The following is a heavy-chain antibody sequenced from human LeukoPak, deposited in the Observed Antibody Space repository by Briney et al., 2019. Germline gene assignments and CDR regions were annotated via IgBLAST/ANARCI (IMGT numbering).Heavy chain of an antibody. CDR2: INPNSGGT. D-gene: IGHD3-22*01. J-gene: IGHJ5*02. CDR1: GYTFTGYY. V-gene: IGHV1-2*02. CDR3: ARPVADYYDSSGLNWFDP. Sequence: GASVKVPCKASGYTFTGYYMHWVRQAPGQGLEWMGWINPNSGGTNYAQKFQGRVTMTRDTSISTAYMELSRLRSDDTAVYYCARPVADYYDSSGLNWFDPWGQGTLVTVSS.